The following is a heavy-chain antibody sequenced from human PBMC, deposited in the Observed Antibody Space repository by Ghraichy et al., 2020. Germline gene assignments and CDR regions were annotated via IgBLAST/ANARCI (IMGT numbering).Heavy chain of an antibody. V-gene: IGHV4-39*01. Sequence: SETLSLTCAVSDDSISSNVYYWDWLRQPPGKDLEWIGSIHYSGNAYYNPSLTSRVTISTDTPKKQISLKVTSVTAADTAVYYCTRRDSSGGYHYWGQGTLVTVSS. CDR2: IHYSGNA. D-gene: IGHD6-19*01. CDR1: DDSISSNVYY. J-gene: IGHJ4*02. CDR3: TRRDSSGGYHY.